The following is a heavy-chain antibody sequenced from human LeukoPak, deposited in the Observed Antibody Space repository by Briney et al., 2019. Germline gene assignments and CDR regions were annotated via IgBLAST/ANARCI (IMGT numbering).Heavy chain of an antibody. Sequence: PGGSLRLSCAACGFTFSSYAMSWVPQARGRGLEWVTAISGSGGSTYYADSRKGRFTISRDNSKHTLYLQMNRLRAEDTAVYYCAKCGGDYVYDHWFDPWGQGTLVTVSS. CDR1: GFTFSSYA. CDR3: AKCGGDYVYDHWFDP. J-gene: IGHJ5*02. V-gene: IGHV3-23*01. CDR2: ISGSGGST. D-gene: IGHD4-17*01.